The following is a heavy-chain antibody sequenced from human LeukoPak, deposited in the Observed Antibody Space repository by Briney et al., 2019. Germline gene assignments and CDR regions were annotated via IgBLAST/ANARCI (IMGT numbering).Heavy chain of an antibody. Sequence: ASVKVSCKVSGYTLTELSMHWVRQAPGKGLEWMGGFDPEDGETIYAQKFQGRVTMTTDRPTTTASMELRSLRSDDTAMYYCARVRPPNIVDSVMDYKYYHDMDVWGQGTTVTVSS. V-gene: IGHV1-24*01. D-gene: IGHD5-18*01. CDR1: GYTLTELS. J-gene: IGHJ6*02. CDR2: FDPEDGET. CDR3: ARVRPPNIVDSVMDYKYYHDMDV.